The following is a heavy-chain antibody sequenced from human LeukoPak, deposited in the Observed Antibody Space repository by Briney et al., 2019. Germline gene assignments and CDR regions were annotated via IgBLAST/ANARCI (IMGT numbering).Heavy chain of an antibody. CDR3: ARWVIWHAFDI. CDR1: GITFNRYD. V-gene: IGHV3-23*01. D-gene: IGHD3-22*01. J-gene: IGHJ3*02. CDR2: ISSGGGST. Sequence: HPGGSLRLSCAASGITFNRYDMSWVRLGPGKGLEWVAAISSGGGSTYYTDSVKGRFTISRDNAKNSLYLQMNSLRAEDTAVYYCARWVIWHAFDIWGQGTMVTVPS.